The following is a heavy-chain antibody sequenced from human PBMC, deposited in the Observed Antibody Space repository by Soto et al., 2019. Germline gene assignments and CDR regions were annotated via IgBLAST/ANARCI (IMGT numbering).Heavy chain of an antibody. CDR3: ARGGGEDFWSGYYTWRAFDY. CDR2: ISSSGSTI. Sequence: QVQLVESGGGLVKPGGSLRLSCAASGFTFSDYYMSWIRQAPGKGLEWVSYISSSGSTIYYADSVKGRFTISRDNAKNPLYLQMNSLRAEDTAVYYCARGGGEDFWSGYYTWRAFDYWGQGTLVTVSS. V-gene: IGHV3-11*01. D-gene: IGHD3-3*01. CDR1: GFTFSDYY. J-gene: IGHJ4*02.